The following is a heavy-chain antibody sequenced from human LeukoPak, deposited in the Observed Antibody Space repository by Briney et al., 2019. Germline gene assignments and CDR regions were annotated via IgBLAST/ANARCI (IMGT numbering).Heavy chain of an antibody. V-gene: IGHV4-30-2*01. J-gene: IGHJ5*02. CDR2: IYHSGST. CDR1: GGSISSSDYS. D-gene: IGHD1-26*01. Sequence: SETLSLTCTVSGGSISSSDYSWSWIRQPPGKGLEWIGYIYHSGSTYYNPSLKSRVTMSVDTSKNQFSLKLSSVTAADTAVYYCARDSGSYGWFDPWGQGTLVTVSS. CDR3: ARDSGSYGWFDP.